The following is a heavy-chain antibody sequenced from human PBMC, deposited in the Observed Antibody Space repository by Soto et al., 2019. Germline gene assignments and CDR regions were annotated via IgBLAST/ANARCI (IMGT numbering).Heavy chain of an antibody. D-gene: IGHD2-2*01. Sequence: GGSLRLSCAASGFTFSRYAMSWVRQAPGKGLEWVALISHDGINKYYADSVRGRFTISRDSSTNTLYLQMNSLRAADTAVYYCGRCTSTSCHLGSDYWGQGTLVTVSS. CDR1: GFTFSRYA. CDR3: GRCTSTSCHLGSDY. J-gene: IGHJ4*02. CDR2: ISHDGINK. V-gene: IGHV3-30-3*01.